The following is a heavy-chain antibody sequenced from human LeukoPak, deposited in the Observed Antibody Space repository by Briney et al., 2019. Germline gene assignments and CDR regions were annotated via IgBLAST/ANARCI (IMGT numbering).Heavy chain of an antibody. D-gene: IGHD5-24*01. Sequence: SETLSLTCTVSGGSINTFYWSWIWQPPGKGLEWIGYIYYSGSTDYNPSLKSRVTISLDTSKNQFSLRLSSVTAADTAVYYCARSYNNAGYFYYGMDVWGQGTTVTVSS. CDR3: ARSYNNAGYFYYGMDV. V-gene: IGHV4-59*08. CDR2: IYYSGST. J-gene: IGHJ6*02. CDR1: GGSINTFY.